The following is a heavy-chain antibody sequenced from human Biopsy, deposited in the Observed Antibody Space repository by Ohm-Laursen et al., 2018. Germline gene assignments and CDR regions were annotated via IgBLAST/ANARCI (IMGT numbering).Heavy chain of an antibody. CDR1: SYTFTDYN. CDR3: ARDPLNGHKHFDY. D-gene: IGHD2-8*01. J-gene: IGHJ4*02. V-gene: IGHV1-2*02. CDR2: INCKTGAT. Sequence: SVKVSCKASSYTFTDYNIHWVRQAPGQGLEWLGYINCKTGATNYAQKFQGTVTMTRDTSIGTAYLALGSLRSADTAIYYCARDPLNGHKHFDYWGQGSLVTVSS.